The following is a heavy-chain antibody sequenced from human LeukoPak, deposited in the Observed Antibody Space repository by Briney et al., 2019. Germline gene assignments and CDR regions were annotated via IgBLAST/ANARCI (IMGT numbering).Heavy chain of an antibody. CDR1: GFTFNSYG. CDR2: ISDSGGNT. J-gene: IGHJ4*02. V-gene: IGHV3-23*01. Sequence: GGSLRLSCAASGFTFNSYGMNWVRQAPGKGLEWVSGISDSGGNTYYPDSVKGRFTISRDNSKNTLYLQMHSLRVEDTAVYYCAPLTSDTALVRSGFEGWGQGTLVTVSS. CDR3: APLTSDTALVRSGFEG. D-gene: IGHD5-18*01.